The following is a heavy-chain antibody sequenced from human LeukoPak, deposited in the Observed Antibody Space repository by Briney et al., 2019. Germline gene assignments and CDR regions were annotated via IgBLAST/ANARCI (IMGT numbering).Heavy chain of an antibody. CDR1: GGTFSSYA. Sequence: ASVKVSCKASGGTFSSYAISWVRQAPGQGLEWMGRIIPILGIATYAQKFQGRVTITADKSTSTAYMELSSLRSEDTAVYYCARDHGWYRWYFDYWGQGTLVTVSS. CDR2: IIPILGIA. J-gene: IGHJ4*02. D-gene: IGHD6-19*01. V-gene: IGHV1-69*04. CDR3: ARDHGWYRWYFDY.